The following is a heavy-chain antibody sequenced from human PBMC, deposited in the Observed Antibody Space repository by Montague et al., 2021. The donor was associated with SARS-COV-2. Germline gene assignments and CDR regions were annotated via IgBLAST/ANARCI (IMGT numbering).Heavy chain of an antibody. V-gene: IGHV3-74*01. D-gene: IGHD1-26*01. CDR2: INSDGSST. J-gene: IGHJ3*01. CDR3: VRAPGSYSAFDL. Sequence: SLRLSCAASGFPFSTYWMFWVRQAPGKGLVWSSHINSDGSSTCYADSVEGRFTISRDNAKNTLYLQMNSLRVEDTAVYYCVRAPGSYSAFDLWGQGTMVTVSS. CDR1: GFPFSTYW.